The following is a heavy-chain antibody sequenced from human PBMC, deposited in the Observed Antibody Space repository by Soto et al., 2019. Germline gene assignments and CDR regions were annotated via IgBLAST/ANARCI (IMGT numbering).Heavy chain of an antibody. Sequence: SETLSLTCTVSGGSISSYYWSWIRQPPGKGLEWIGEINHSGSTNYNPSLKSRVTISVDTSKNQFSLKLSSVTAADTAVYYCARSHGCSGGSCSGWFDPWGQGTLVTVSS. J-gene: IGHJ5*02. CDR2: INHSGST. V-gene: IGHV4-34*01. D-gene: IGHD2-15*01. CDR3: ARSHGCSGGSCSGWFDP. CDR1: GGSISSYY.